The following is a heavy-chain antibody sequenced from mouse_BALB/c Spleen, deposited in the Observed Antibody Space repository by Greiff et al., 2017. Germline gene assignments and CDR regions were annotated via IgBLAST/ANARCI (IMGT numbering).Heavy chain of an antibody. J-gene: IGHJ4*01. Sequence: EVQLQQSGPELVKPGASVKISCKASGYSFTGYFMNWVMQSHGKSLEWIGRINPYNGDTFYNQKFKGKATLTVDKSSSTAHMELRSLASEDSAVYYCARTYGSSYNVLYYAMDYWGQGTSVTVSS. CDR1: GYSFTGYF. V-gene: IGHV1-20*02. CDR2: INPYNGDT. D-gene: IGHD1-1*01. CDR3: ARTYGSSYNVLYYAMDY.